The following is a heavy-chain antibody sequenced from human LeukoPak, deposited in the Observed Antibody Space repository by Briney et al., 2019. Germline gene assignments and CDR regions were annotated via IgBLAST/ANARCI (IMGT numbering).Heavy chain of an antibody. CDR3: ARTGGQGWFDP. CDR1: GGTFSSYA. D-gene: IGHD7-27*01. CDR2: IIPILGIA. V-gene: IGHV1-69*04. J-gene: IGHJ5*02. Sequence: GASVKVSCKASGGTFSSYAISWVRPAPGQGLEWMGRIIPILGIANYAQKFQGRVTFTADKSTSTAYMELSSLRFEDTAVYYCARTGGQGWFDPWGQGTLVTVSS.